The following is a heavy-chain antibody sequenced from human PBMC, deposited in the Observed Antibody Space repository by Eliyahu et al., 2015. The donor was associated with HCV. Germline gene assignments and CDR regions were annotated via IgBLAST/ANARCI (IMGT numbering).Heavy chain of an antibody. CDR2: ISYSGSP. Sequence: QLQVQESGPGLVKPSETLSLTCTVSGGSISSSGYNXGWIRQPPGKGLEWIGTISYSGSPYYNPSLKSRATISVDTSKNQLSLRLSSVTAADTAVYYCAKLGYCSSTNCYTSYYYGMEVWGQGTTVTVSS. V-gene: IGHV4-39*01. J-gene: IGHJ6*02. CDR1: GGSISSSGYN. CDR3: AKLGYCSSTNCYTSYYYGMEV. D-gene: IGHD2-2*02.